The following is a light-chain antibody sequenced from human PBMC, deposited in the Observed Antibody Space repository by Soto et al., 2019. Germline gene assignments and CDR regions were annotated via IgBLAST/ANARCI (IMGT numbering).Light chain of an antibody. CDR2: GAS. J-gene: IGKJ1*01. V-gene: IGKV3-15*01. Sequence: EIVMTQSPATLSVSPGERATLSCRASQGIKDYVAWFQQKPGQAPRLLIYGASTRATAIPARFSGSGSGTEFTLSIRSMQSEDFAVYYCQQYNTWPRTFGQGTKVDIK. CDR3: QQYNTWPRT. CDR1: QGIKDY.